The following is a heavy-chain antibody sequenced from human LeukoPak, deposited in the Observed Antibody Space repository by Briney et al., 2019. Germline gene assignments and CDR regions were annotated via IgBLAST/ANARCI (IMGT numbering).Heavy chain of an antibody. CDR2: INHSGST. V-gene: IGHV4-34*01. D-gene: IGHD2-2*03. CDR3: ARGQRVGYCSSTSCPRGGYYYYYGMDV. Sequence: SETLSLTCAVYSGSFSGYYWSWIRQPPGKGLEWIGEINHSGSTNYNPSLKSRVTISVDTSKNQFSLKLSSVTAVDTAVYYCARGQRVGYCSSTSCPRGGYYYYYGMDVWGKGTTVTVSS. J-gene: IGHJ6*04. CDR1: SGSFSGYY.